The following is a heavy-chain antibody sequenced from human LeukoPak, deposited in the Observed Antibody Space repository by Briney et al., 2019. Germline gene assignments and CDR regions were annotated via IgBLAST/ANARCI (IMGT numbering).Heavy chain of an antibody. CDR2: INSRGNT. Sequence: SETLSLTCTVSGGSISSYYWSWIRQPAGKGLQWIGRINSRGNTNYNPSLKSRITMSVDTSKNQFSLKLHFLTAADTAVYHCAREYGDFDYWGRGTLVTVSS. D-gene: IGHD4-17*01. CDR1: GGSISSYY. CDR3: AREYGDFDY. V-gene: IGHV4-4*07. J-gene: IGHJ4*02.